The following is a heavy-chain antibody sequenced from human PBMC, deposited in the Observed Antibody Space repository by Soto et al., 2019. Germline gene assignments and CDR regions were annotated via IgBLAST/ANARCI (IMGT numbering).Heavy chain of an antibody. V-gene: IGHV3-48*02. CDR3: ARAIATSGRAMDV. D-gene: IGHD1-26*01. J-gene: IGHJ6*02. CDR1: GFSFSSHS. Sequence: GGSLRLSCAASGFSFSSHSMKWVRQAPGKGLEWVSYISSSGSTIYYADSVKGRFTISRDNAKNSLYLQMNSLRDDDTAVYYCARAIATSGRAMDVWGQGTTVTVSS. CDR2: ISSSGSTI.